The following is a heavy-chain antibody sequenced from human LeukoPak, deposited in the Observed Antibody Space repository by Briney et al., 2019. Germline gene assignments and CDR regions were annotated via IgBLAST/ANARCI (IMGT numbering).Heavy chain of an antibody. D-gene: IGHD2-2*01. CDR2: IKQDGSEK. CDR3: ARYGVAPAAYYYYYMDV. CDR1: GFTFSSYW. Sequence: LSGGSPRLSCAASGFTFSSYWMSWVRQAPGKGLEWVANIKQDGSEKYYVDSVKGRFTISRDNAKNSLYLQMNSLRAEDTAVYYCARYGVAPAAYYYYYMDVWGKGTTVTVSS. J-gene: IGHJ6*03. V-gene: IGHV3-7*01.